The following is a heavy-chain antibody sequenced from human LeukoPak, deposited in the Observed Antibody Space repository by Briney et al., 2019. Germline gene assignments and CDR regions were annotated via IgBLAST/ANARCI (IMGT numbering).Heavy chain of an antibody. Sequence: PSETLSLTCTVSGGSISSYYWSWIRQPPGKGLEWIGYTYYSGSTNYNPSLKSRVTISVDTSKNQFSLKLSSVTAADTAVYYCARVRDSGYDSLDYWGQGTLVTVSS. V-gene: IGHV4-59*01. CDR2: TYYSGST. CDR3: ARVRDSGYDSLDY. CDR1: GGSISSYY. J-gene: IGHJ4*02. D-gene: IGHD5-12*01.